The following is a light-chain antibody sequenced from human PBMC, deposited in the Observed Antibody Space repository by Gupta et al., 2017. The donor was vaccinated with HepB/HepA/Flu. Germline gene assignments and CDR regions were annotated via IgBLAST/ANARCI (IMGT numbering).Light chain of an antibody. CDR3: QQRSDWPLT. V-gene: IGKV3-11*01. Sequence: EIVLTQSPATLSLSPGERATLSCRASQSVGIYLAWYQQKPGQAPSLLIYDGSNRATGIPARFSGSGSGTEFTLTISSREPEDFAVYYCQQRSDWPLTFGRGTKVLIK. J-gene: IGKJ4*01. CDR2: DGS. CDR1: QSVGIY.